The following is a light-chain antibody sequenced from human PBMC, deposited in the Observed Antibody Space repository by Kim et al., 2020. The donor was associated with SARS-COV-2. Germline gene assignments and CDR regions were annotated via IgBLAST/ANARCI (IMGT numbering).Light chain of an antibody. V-gene: IGLV2-14*03. CDR3: SSYTSTSTYV. J-gene: IGLJ1*01. Sequence: GQSITISCTGTSSDIGGYKYVSWYQQHPGKAPKLIIYNVSDRPSGVSDRFSGSKSGNTASLIIFGLQPDDEADYYCSSYTSTSTYVFGTGTKVTVL. CDR1: SSDIGGYKY. CDR2: NVS.